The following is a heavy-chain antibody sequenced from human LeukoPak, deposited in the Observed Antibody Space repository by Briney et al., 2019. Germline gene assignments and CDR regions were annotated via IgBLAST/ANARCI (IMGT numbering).Heavy chain of an antibody. V-gene: IGHV4-59*01. D-gene: IGHD1-1*01. CDR1: GSPISSYY. Sequence: SEILSPTCTVLGSPISSYYWSWCPQPPGKGLEGSGYINFSWSTNYKPPLKSRVTISVDTSKNQSSRKLSTATAADTAVYYCARFLKSSVGWNLYYFDYWGQGTLVTVSS. CDR3: ARFLKSSVGWNLYYFDY. CDR2: INFSWST. J-gene: IGHJ4*02.